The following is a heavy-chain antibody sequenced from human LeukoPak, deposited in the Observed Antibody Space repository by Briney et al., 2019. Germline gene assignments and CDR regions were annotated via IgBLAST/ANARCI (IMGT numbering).Heavy chain of an antibody. J-gene: IGHJ6*04. D-gene: IGHD2/OR15-2a*01. Sequence: TLSPPFTFSGGSLHTYFWGWVRQPPGEGLEWIGYIYYSGSTNYNPSLKSRLSISVDTSKNQFSLKLRSVSDADTAAYYCARAPFQGYMDVWGKGTTVTVSS. V-gene: IGHV4-59*01. CDR2: IYYSGST. CDR1: GGSLHTYF. CDR3: ARAPFQGYMDV.